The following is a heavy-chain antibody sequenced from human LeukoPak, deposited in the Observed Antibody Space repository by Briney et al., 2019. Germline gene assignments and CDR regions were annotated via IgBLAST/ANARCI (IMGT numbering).Heavy chain of an antibody. V-gene: IGHV4-59*08. CDR2: ISYSGST. D-gene: IGHD3-10*01. CDR3: ARHGSSYSFDC. J-gene: IGHJ4*02. CDR1: GGSISSYY. Sequence: SGTLSLTCTVSGGSISSYYWSWIRQPPGKGLEWIDYISYSGSTNYNPSLKSRVTMSVDTSKNQFSLRLSSVTAADTAVYYCARHGSSYSFDCWGQGTLVTVSS.